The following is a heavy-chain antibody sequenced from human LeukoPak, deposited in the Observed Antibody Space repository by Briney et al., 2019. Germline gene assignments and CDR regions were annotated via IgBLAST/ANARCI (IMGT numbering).Heavy chain of an antibody. CDR2: ISYDGSNK. V-gene: IGHV3-30*04. J-gene: IGHJ4*02. CDR3: ARDRLGEPREYYFDY. CDR1: GSTFSSYA. Sequence: PGGSLRLSCAASGSTFSSYAMHWVRQAPGKGLEWVAVISYDGSNKYYADSVKGRFTISRDNSKNTLYLQMNSLRAEDTAVYYCARDRLGEPREYYFDYWGQGTLVTVSS. D-gene: IGHD2-21*01.